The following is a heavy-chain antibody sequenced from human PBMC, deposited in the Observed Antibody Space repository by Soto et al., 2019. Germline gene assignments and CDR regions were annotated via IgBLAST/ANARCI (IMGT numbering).Heavy chain of an antibody. CDR2: IYYSGST. J-gene: IGHJ6*02. CDR3: AREEDGGDTLDV. CDR1: GGSISSGGYY. Sequence: SETLSLTCTVSGGSISSGGYYWSWIRQHPGKVLEWIVYIYYSGSTYYNPSLKSRVTISLDTSNNQFSLKLSSVTSSYTSVYLCAREEDGGDTLDVWGQGTTVTVSS. V-gene: IGHV4-31*03. D-gene: IGHD2-21*02.